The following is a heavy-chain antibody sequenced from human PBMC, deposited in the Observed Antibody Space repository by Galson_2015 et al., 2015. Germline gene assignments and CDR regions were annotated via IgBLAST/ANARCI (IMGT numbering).Heavy chain of an antibody. Sequence: SETLSLTCTVSGGSISSSSYYWGWIRQPPGKGLEWIGSIYYSGSTYYNPSLKSRVTISVDTSKNQFSLKLSSVTAADTAVYYCASNIAVAGTYWFDPWGQGTLVIVSS. V-gene: IGHV4-39*01. D-gene: IGHD6-19*01. J-gene: IGHJ5*02. CDR1: GGSISSSSYY. CDR2: IYYSGST. CDR3: ASNIAVAGTYWFDP.